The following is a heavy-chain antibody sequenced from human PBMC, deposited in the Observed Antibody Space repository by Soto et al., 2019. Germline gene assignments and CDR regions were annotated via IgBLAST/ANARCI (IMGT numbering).Heavy chain of an antibody. J-gene: IGHJ6*02. Sequence: GGSLRLSCAASGFTFSSYAMSWVRQAPGKGLEWVSAISGSGGSTYYADSVKGRFTISRDNSKNTLYLQMNSLRAEDTAVYYCAKDARYSSGSYYYYGMDVWGQGTTVTVSS. CDR2: ISGSGGST. CDR3: AKDARYSSGSYYYYGMDV. V-gene: IGHV3-23*01. D-gene: IGHD6-19*01. CDR1: GFTFSSYA.